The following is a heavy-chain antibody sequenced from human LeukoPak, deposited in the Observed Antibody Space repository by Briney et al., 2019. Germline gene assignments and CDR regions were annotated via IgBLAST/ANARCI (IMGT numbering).Heavy chain of an antibody. J-gene: IGHJ4*02. Sequence: SVKVSYKASGGTFSSYAISWVRQAPGQGLEWMGRIIPILGIANYAQKFQGRVTITADKSTSTAYMELSSLRSEDTAVYYCASNIVATIFQMPFDYWGQGTLVTVSS. CDR1: GGTFSSYA. D-gene: IGHD5-12*01. V-gene: IGHV1-69*04. CDR2: IIPILGIA. CDR3: ASNIVATIFQMPFDY.